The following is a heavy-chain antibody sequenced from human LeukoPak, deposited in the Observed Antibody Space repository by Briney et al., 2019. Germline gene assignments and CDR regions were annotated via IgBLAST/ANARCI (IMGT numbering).Heavy chain of an antibody. D-gene: IGHD2-2*01. J-gene: IGHJ4*02. V-gene: IGHV3-21*01. CDR3: ARDDRSRVVPAEFDY. Sequence: GWSLRLSCAASGFTFSSYSMNWVRQAPGKGLEWVSSISSSSSYIYYADSVKGRFTISRDNAKNSLYLQMNSLRAEDTAVYYCARDDRSRVVPAEFDYWGQGTLVTVSS. CDR1: GFTFSSYS. CDR2: ISSSSSYI.